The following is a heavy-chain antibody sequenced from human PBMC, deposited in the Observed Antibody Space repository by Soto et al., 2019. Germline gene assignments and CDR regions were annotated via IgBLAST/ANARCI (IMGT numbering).Heavy chain of an antibody. CDR2: ISGSGGST. J-gene: IGHJ4*02. V-gene: IGHV3-23*01. D-gene: IGHD6-13*01. CDR1: GFTFSSYA. CDR3: AYSIAAARSPVDY. Sequence: GGSLRLSCAASGFTFSSYAMSWIRQAPGKGLEWVSAISGSGGSTYYADSVKGRFTISRDNSKNTLYLQMNSLRAEDTAVYYCAYSIAAARSPVDYWGQGTLVTVSS.